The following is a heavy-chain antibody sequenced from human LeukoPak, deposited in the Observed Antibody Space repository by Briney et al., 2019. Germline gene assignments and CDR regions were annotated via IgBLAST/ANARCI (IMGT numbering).Heavy chain of an antibody. CDR2: INPSGGSA. J-gene: IGHJ6*02. CDR3: ARDGMVRGVRDYYGMDV. D-gene: IGHD3-10*01. Sequence: ASVKVSCKASGYTFTSYYMHWVRQAPGQGLEWMGIINPSGGSASYAQKFQGRVTMTRDTSTSTAYMELSSLRSEDTAVYYCARDGMVRGVRDYYGMDVWGQGTTVTVSS. V-gene: IGHV1-46*01. CDR1: GYTFTSYY.